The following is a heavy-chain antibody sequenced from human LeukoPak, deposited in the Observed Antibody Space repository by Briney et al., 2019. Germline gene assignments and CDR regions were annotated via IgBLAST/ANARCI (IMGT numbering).Heavy chain of an antibody. CDR2: IYYSGST. CDR3: ARAPWKQLSTRYNWFDP. J-gene: IGHJ5*02. V-gene: IGHV4-59*01. D-gene: IGHD1-1*01. CDR1: GGSISSYY. Sequence: PSETLSLTCTVSGGSISSYYWSWIRQPPGKGLEWIGYIYYSGSTNYNPSLKSRVTISVDTSKNQFSLKLSSVTAADTAVYYCARAPWKQLSTRYNWFDPWGQGTLVTVSS.